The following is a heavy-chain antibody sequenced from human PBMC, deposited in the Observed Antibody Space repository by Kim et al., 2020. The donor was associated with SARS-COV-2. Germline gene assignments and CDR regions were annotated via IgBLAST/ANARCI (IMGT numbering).Heavy chain of an antibody. CDR3: AKRTDFWTGYFDY. J-gene: IGHJ4*02. CDR1: GFIFGDYA. V-gene: IGHV3-23*01. CDR2: LSGNGGIT. Sequence: GGSLRLSCAVSGFIFGDYAMSWVRQAPGKGLEWVSSLSGNGGITYYADSVKGRFTVSRDNSKNTLYLQMNSLRADDTALYYCAKRTDFWTGYFDYWGRGTLVTV. D-gene: IGHD3-3*01.